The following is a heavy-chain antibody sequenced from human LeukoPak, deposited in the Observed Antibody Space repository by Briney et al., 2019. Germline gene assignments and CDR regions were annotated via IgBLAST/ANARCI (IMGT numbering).Heavy chain of an antibody. D-gene: IGHD3-16*02. CDR1: GFTFSSYG. Sequence: PRGSLRLSCAASGFTFSSYGMHWVRQAPGKGLEWVAVISYDGSNKYYADSVKGRFTISRDNSKNTLYLQMNSLRAEDTAVYYCAKDQSLYGTAFDYWGQGTLVTVFS. J-gene: IGHJ4*02. CDR3: AKDQSLYGTAFDY. CDR2: ISYDGSNK. V-gene: IGHV3-30*18.